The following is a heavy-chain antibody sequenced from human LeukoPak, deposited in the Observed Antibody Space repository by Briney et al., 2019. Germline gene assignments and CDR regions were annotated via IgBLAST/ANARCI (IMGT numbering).Heavy chain of an antibody. CDR2: IYHGGGT. Sequence: SETLSLTCSVSGYFISSGYYWGWIRQPPGKGLEWIGSIYHGGGTYYNPSLRSRVTMSVDTSKNQFSLKLTSVTAADTAVYYCARDQNRERNYVWGSAAFNWFDPWGQGTLVTVSS. CDR3: ARDQNRERNYVWGSAAFNWFDP. J-gene: IGHJ5*02. V-gene: IGHV4-38-2*02. D-gene: IGHD3-16*01. CDR1: GYFISSGYY.